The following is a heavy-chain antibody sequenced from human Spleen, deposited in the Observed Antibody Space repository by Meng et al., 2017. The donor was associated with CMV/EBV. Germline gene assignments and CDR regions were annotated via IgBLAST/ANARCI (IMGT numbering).Heavy chain of an antibody. V-gene: IGHV3-21*01. CDR2: ISSSATYI. Sequence: GESLKISCAASGFTFSKYWMTWVRQAPGKGLEWVSSISSSATYIHYADSVKGRFTISRDNTKNSLYLQMNSLRAEDTAVYYCAKDQRDIVVVVAAWIDYWGQGTLVTVSS. CDR1: GFTFSKYW. J-gene: IGHJ4*02. CDR3: AKDQRDIVVVVAAWIDY. D-gene: IGHD2-15*01.